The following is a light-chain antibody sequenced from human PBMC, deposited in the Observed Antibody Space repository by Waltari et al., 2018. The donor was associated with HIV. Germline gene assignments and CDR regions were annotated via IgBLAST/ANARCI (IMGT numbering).Light chain of an antibody. CDR1: QSISSY. CDR2: AAS. V-gene: IGKV1-39*01. J-gene: IGKJ4*01. CDR3: QQSYSTPLT. Sequence: DIQMTQSPSSLSASVGDSVTSTCRASQSISSYLNWYQQKPGKAPKLLIYAASSLQSGVPSRFSGSGSGTDFTLTISSLQPEDFATYYCQQSYSTPLTFGGXTKVEIK.